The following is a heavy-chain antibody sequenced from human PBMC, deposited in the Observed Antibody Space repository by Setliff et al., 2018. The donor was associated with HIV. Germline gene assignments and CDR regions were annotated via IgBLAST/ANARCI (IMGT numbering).Heavy chain of an antibody. CDR1: GYTFINYD. J-gene: IGHJ4*02. CDR2: LNPHSGDT. CDR3: ARGGRYCSSTNCYDFNY. D-gene: IGHD2-2*01. Sequence: ASVKVSCKASGYTFINYDINWVRQAPGQGLEWMGWLNPHSGDTGYAQKFQGRVTITRNTSISTAYMELRSLRSEDTAVYYCARGGRYCSSTNCYDFNYWGQGTLVTVSS. V-gene: IGHV1-8*03.